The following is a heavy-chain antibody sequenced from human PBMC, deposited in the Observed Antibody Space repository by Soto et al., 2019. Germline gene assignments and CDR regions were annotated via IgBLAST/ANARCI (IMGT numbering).Heavy chain of an antibody. D-gene: IGHD6-19*01. J-gene: IGHJ3*02. CDR1: GFTFSSYS. CDR3: ARAEYSSGVVGAFDI. Sequence: EVQLVESGGGLVKPGGSLRLSCAASGFTFSSYSMNWVRQAPGKGLEWVSSISRSSSYIYYADSLKGRFTISRDNAKNSLYLQMNSLRAEVTAVYYCARAEYSSGVVGAFDIWGQGTMVTVSS. CDR2: ISRSSSYI. V-gene: IGHV3-21*01.